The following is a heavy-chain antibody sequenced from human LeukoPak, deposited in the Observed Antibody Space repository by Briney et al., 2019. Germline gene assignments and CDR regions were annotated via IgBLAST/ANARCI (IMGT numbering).Heavy chain of an antibody. CDR1: GYTFTSYG. Sequence: ASVKVSCKASGYTFTSYGISWVRQAPGQGLEWMGWISAYNGNTNYAQKLQGRVTMTTDTSTSTAYMELRSLRSEDTAVYYCARGTLRKIVLQKQYYYYYMDVWGKGTTVTVSS. CDR3: ARGTLRKIVLQKQYYYYYMDV. D-gene: IGHD2-8*01. CDR2: ISAYNGNT. V-gene: IGHV1-18*01. J-gene: IGHJ6*03.